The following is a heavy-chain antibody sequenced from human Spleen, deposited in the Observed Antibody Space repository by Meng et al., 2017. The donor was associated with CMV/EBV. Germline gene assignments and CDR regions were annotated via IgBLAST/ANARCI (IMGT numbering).Heavy chain of an antibody. D-gene: IGHD2-21*01. Sequence: SETLSLTCTISGASISPYFWSWVRQSPGKGLEWLGYIYYSGSTKSGTTNYNPSPQSRVTISIDTSRHQFSLRLSSVTAADTAVYYCAKSIYRNDDYQFYGMDVWGQGTKVTVSS. CDR1: GASISPYF. CDR3: AKSIYRNDDYQFYGMDV. J-gene: IGHJ6*02. V-gene: IGHV4-59*01. CDR2: IYYSGSTKSGTT.